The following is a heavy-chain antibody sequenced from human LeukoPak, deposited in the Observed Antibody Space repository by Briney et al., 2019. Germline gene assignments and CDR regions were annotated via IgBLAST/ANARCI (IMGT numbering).Heavy chain of an antibody. CDR3: ARGVYIAAAQYSY. J-gene: IGHJ4*02. CDR2: IYYSGTT. CDR1: GGSFSGYY. D-gene: IGHD6-13*01. V-gene: IGHV4-59*01. Sequence: PSETLSLTCAVYGGSFSGYYWSWIRQPPGKGLEWIGYIYYSGTTNYNPSLKSRVTISVDTSKNQFSLKLSSVTAADTAVYYCARGVYIAAAQYSYWGQGTLVTVSS.